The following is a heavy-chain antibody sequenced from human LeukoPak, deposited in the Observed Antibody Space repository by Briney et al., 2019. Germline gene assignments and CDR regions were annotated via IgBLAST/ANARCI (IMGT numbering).Heavy chain of an antibody. D-gene: IGHD3-10*01. CDR3: AKGRGALLDD. Sequence: ASVKVSCKASGYTFTTYDINWVRQATGQGLEWMGWMYPNSGNTGYAQKFQGRVTMTRNTSISTAYMELRSLRSDDKAVYYCAKGRGALLDDWGQGTLVNVSS. CDR2: MYPNSGNT. V-gene: IGHV1-8*01. CDR1: GYTFTTYD. J-gene: IGHJ4*02.